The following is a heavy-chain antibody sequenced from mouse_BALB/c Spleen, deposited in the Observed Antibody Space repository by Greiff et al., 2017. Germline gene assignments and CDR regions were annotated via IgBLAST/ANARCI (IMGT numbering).Heavy chain of an antibody. V-gene: IGHV2-9*02. Sequence: QVHVKQSGPGLVQPSQSLSITCTVSGFSLTSYGVHWVRQPPGKGLEWLGVIWAGGSTNYNSALMSRLSISKDNSKSQVFLKMNSLQTDDTAMYYCARGGGYYVRYFDVWGAGTTVTVSS. CDR2: IWAGGST. D-gene: IGHD2-3*01. J-gene: IGHJ1*01. CDR1: GFSLTSYG. CDR3: ARGGGYYVRYFDV.